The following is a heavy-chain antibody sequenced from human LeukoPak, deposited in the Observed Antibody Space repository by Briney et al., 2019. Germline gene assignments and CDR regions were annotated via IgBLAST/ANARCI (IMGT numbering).Heavy chain of an antibody. Sequence: GASVKVSCKSSRYPFTSYDINWVRQATGQGLEWMGWMNPNSGNTGYAQKFQGRVTMTRNTSISRAHMELSSLRSEDTAVYYCARVRYCSGGSCYAFVAFDIWGQGTMVSVSS. D-gene: IGHD2-15*01. CDR1: RYPFTSYD. J-gene: IGHJ3*02. CDR3: ARVRYCSGGSCYAFVAFDI. V-gene: IGHV1-8*01. CDR2: MNPNSGNT.